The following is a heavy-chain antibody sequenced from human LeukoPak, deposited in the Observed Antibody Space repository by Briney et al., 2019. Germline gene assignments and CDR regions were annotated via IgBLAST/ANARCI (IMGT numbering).Heavy chain of an antibody. J-gene: IGHJ4*02. V-gene: IGHV4-59*02. D-gene: IGHD5-18*01. CDR1: GGSVGNYY. Sequence: SETLSLTCTVSGGSVGNYYWSWIRQSPGKGLEWIGYIYYSGSSNYNPSLKNRVTISVDRSKNQFSLKLSSVTAADTAVYYCARVNVDTAMEFDYWGQGTLVTVSS. CDR3: ARVNVDTAMEFDY. CDR2: IYYSGSS.